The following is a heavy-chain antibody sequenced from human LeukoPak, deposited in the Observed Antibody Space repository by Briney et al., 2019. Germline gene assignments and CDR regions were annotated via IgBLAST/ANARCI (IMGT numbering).Heavy chain of an antibody. CDR3: ARFHGADFYYFDY. CDR2: VYYSGSV. Sequence: SETLSLTCTLSGGSISTYFWSWIRQTPGKGLEWIGYVYYSGSVTYNPSLKSRVTISLDTSKNQFSLKLNSVTAADTAVYYCARFHGADFYYFDYWGPGTLVTVSS. V-gene: IGHV4-59*01. D-gene: IGHD4/OR15-4a*01. CDR1: GGSISTYF. J-gene: IGHJ4*02.